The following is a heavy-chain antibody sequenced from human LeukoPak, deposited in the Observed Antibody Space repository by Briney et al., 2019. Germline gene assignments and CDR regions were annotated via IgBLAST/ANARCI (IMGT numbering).Heavy chain of an antibody. CDR3: ARGRHYYDSSGYFYYFDY. CDR2: IYYSGST. D-gene: IGHD3-22*01. J-gene: IGHJ4*02. CDR1: GGSISSYY. Sequence: SETLSLTCTVSGGSISSYYWSWIRQPPGKGLEWIGYIYYSGSTNYNPSLKSRVTISVDTSKNQFSLKLSSVTAAVTAVYYCARGRHYYDSSGYFYYFDYWGQGTLVTVSS. V-gene: IGHV4-59*01.